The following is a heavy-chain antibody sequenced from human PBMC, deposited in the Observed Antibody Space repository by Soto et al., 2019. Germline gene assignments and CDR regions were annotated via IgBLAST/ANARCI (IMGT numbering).Heavy chain of an antibody. Sequence: QVQLVQSGAEVKKPGSSVKVSCKASGGTFSSYAFSWVRQAPGQGLEWMGGIIPIFGTPNYAQKVQGRVTITADESTSTAHMELSSLRSEDTAVYYCARDQDVSNYHGMDVWGQGTTVTVSS. CDR2: IIPIFGTP. J-gene: IGHJ6*02. D-gene: IGHD3-22*01. CDR1: GGTFSSYA. CDR3: ARDQDVSNYHGMDV. V-gene: IGHV1-69*12.